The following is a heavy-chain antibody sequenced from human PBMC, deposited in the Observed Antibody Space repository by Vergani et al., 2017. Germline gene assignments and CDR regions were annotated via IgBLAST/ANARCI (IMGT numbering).Heavy chain of an antibody. CDR2: TRNKASGYST. CDR3: ARTLKFLDMDV. CDR1: GITFKNAW. D-gene: IGHD3-3*01. V-gene: IGHV3-72*01. J-gene: IGHJ6*04. Sequence: EVQVVESGGGLIKPGGSLRLSCVVSGITFKNAWIDWVRQAPGKGLEWVARTRNKASGYSTDYAASVRGRFIVSRDASGKSVSLQMTRLRIDDTAVYFCARTLKFLDMDVWGKGATVTGSS.